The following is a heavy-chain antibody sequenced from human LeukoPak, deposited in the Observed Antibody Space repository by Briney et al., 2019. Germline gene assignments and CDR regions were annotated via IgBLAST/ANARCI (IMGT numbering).Heavy chain of an antibody. D-gene: IGHD3-10*01. CDR2: ISGSGGST. V-gene: IGHV3-23*01. CDR3: AKVSSNYYGSGSYQTLDY. J-gene: IGHJ4*02. CDR1: GFTFSSYA. Sequence: GGSLRLSCAASGFTFSSYAMSWVRQAPGKGLEWVSAISGSGGSTYYADSVKGRFTTSRDNSKNTLDLQMNSLRAEDTAVYYCAKVSSNYYGSGSYQTLDYWGQGTLVTVSS.